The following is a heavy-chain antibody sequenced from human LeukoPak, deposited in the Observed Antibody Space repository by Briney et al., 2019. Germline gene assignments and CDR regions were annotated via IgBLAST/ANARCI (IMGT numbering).Heavy chain of an antibody. CDR1: GFNFNNAW. V-gene: IGHV3-15*01. J-gene: IGHJ4*02. D-gene: IGHD3-22*01. CDR2: IKSKTDGGTT. Sequence: GGSLRLSCAASGFNFNNAWMSWVRQAPGKGLEWVGRIKSKTDGGTTDYAAPVKGRFTISRDDSKNTLYLQMNSLKTEDTAVYYCTTKYYDSSGIGDDYWGQGTLVTVSS. CDR3: TTKYYDSSGIGDDY.